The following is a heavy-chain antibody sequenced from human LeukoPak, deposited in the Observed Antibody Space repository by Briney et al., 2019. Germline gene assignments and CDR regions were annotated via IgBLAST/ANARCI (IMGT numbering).Heavy chain of an antibody. CDR1: NSSISSDYY. CDR3: ARALYYYETSGYTFDS. CDR2: IYHSGTT. V-gene: IGHV4-38-2*02. J-gene: IGHJ4*02. D-gene: IGHD3-22*01. Sequence: SETLSLTCSVSNSSISSDYYWGWIRQSPGKGLEWIGSIYHSGTTHYYPSLKNRVSMSIDTSRNQFSLQLNSVTAAGTAVYYCARALYYYETSGYTFDSWGQGTLVTVSS.